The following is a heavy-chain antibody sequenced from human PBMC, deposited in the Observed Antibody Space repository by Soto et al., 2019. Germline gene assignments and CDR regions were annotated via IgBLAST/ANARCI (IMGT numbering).Heavy chain of an antibody. J-gene: IGHJ6*02. V-gene: IGHV1-69*06. D-gene: IGHD6-6*01. Sequence: KVSCQASGGTFSSYAISWVRQAPGQGLEWMGGIIPIFGTANYAQKFQGRVTITADKSTSTAYMELSSLRSEDTAVYYCARFRMYSGSPRRYYGMDVWGQGTTVTVS. CDR3: ARFRMYSGSPRRYYGMDV. CDR2: IIPIFGTA. CDR1: GGTFSSYA.